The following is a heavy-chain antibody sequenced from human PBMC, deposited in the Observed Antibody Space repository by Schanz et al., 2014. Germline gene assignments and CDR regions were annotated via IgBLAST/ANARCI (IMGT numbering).Heavy chain of an antibody. V-gene: IGHV3-21*04. Sequence: EVQLVESGGGLVKPGESLRLSCAASGFTFNTHSMDWVRQAPGKGPEWVSCISSSSDFESYVDSVRGRFTISRDNSKNTLYLQMNSLRAEDTAVYYCAKGQLLSYYFDYWGQGTLVTVSS. CDR2: ISSSSDFE. CDR1: GFTFNTHS. J-gene: IGHJ4*02. CDR3: AKGQLLSYYFDY. D-gene: IGHD2-21*01.